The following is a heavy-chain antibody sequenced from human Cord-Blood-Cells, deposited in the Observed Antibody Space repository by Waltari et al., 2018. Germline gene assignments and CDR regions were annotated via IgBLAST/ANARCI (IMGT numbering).Heavy chain of an antibody. CDR2: FDPEDGET. CDR1: GYTLTELS. D-gene: IGHD3-22*01. CDR3: ATRGGYYYDSSGSPGAFDI. J-gene: IGHJ3*02. Sequence: QVQLVQSGAEVKKPGASVKVSCKVSGYTLTELSMHWVRQAPGKGLEWMGGFDPEDGETIYAQKCQGRVTMTEDTSTDTAYMELSSLRSEDTAVYYCATRGGYYYDSSGSPGAFDIWGQGTMVTVSS. V-gene: IGHV1-24*01.